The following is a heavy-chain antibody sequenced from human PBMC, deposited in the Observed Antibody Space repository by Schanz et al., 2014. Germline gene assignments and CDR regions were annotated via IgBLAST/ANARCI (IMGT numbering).Heavy chain of an antibody. CDR2: IHTGSGNT. CDR3: ARGEARFTSAVVSIGPMDV. J-gene: IGHJ6*04. V-gene: IGHV1-3*04. D-gene: IGHD3-16*01. Sequence: QVQLVQSGAEVKKPGASVKVSCQASGYTFSGHAVHWVRQAPGQGPEWVGWIHTGSGNTKYSQKFEGRVTITRDTSASIDDMEWSSLRAEDADVVFCARGEARFTSAVVSIGPMDVWGKGTTVIVSA. CDR1: GYTFSGHA.